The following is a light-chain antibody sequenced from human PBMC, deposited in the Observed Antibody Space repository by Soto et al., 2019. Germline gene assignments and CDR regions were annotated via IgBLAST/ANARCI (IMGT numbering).Light chain of an antibody. CDR1: QSLVYSDGNTY. CDR3: LQGARWPPV. V-gene: IGKV2-30*01. Sequence: DVVMTQSPLSLPVILGQPASISCRSSQSLVYSDGNTYLSWCQQRPGQSPRRLIYKGSKRDTGVPDRFSGSGSDTNFTRKMSWVEAEDVGVYYCLQGARWPPVFGPGTRVDI. J-gene: IGKJ3*01. CDR2: KGS.